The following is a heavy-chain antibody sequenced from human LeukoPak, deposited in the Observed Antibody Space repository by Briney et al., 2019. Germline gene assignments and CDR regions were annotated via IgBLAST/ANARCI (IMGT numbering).Heavy chain of an antibody. V-gene: IGHV4-59*01. J-gene: IGHJ3*02. CDR3: ARGSIAARNDAFDI. Sequence: SETLSLTCTVSGGSISSYYWNWIRKPPGKGLEWIGYIYYSGSTNYNPSLNSRGTISVDTSKNQFSLKLSFVTAADTAVYYCARGSIAARNDAFDIWGQGTMVTVSS. CDR2: IYYSGST. D-gene: IGHD6-6*01. CDR1: GGSISSYY.